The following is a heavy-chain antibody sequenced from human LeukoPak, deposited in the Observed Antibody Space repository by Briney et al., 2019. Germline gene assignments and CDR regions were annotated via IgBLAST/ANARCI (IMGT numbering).Heavy chain of an antibody. V-gene: IGHV3-30*04. Sequence: GRSPRLSCAASGFTFSNHAMHWVRQAPGKGLEWVAVISRDGSNNNYADSVKGRFTISRDNSKNTLFLQMNGLRVEDTAVYYCARASYSSGWHFFENWGQGTLVTVSS. D-gene: IGHD6-19*01. J-gene: IGHJ4*02. CDR3: ARASYSSGWHFFEN. CDR2: ISRDGSNN. CDR1: GFTFSNHA.